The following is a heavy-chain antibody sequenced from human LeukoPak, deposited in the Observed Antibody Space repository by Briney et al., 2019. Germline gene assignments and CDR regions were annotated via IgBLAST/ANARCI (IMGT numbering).Heavy chain of an antibody. CDR3: ARQGAAGKYYYYYMDV. D-gene: IGHD6-13*01. CDR2: IYPGDSDT. J-gene: IGHJ6*03. V-gene: IGHV5-51*01. CDR1: GYSFTSYW. Sequence: GESLKISCRGSGYSFTSYWIGWVRQMPGKGLEWMGIIYPGDSDTRYSPSFQGQVIISADKSINTAYVQWSSLKASDTAMYYCARQGAAGKYYYYYMDVWGKGTTVTVSS.